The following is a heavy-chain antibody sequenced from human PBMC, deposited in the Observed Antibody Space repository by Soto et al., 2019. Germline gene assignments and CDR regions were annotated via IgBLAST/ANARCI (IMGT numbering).Heavy chain of an antibody. J-gene: IGHJ4*02. Sequence: QITLKESGPTLVKPTQTLTLTCSFSVSSLSTNGVGVAWIRKPPGKALEWLALIYWDDDRRYNPSLKSRLTLTKDTSKIHVVLTTTNMDPVDTATYYCAHRPSTAPGYFDYWGQGTLVTVSS. CDR1: VSSLSTNGVG. V-gene: IGHV2-5*02. D-gene: IGHD2-15*01. CDR2: IYWDDDR. CDR3: AHRPSTAPGYFDY.